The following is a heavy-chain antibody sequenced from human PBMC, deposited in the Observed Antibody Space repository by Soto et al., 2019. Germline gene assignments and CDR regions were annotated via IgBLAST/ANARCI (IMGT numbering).Heavy chain of an antibody. V-gene: IGHV1-8*01. J-gene: IGHJ4*02. CDR1: GYTFTSSD. Sequence: QVQLVQSGVEVKKPGASVKVSCKASGYTFTSSDINWVRQATGQGLEWMGWMDPNSGNTGYAQKFQGRVTMTRNTSISTAYMELSSLRSEDTAVYYCARGEIIYDYIWGSFRYTVFDYWGQGSQVTVPS. CDR2: MDPNSGNT. D-gene: IGHD3-16*02. CDR3: ARGEIIYDYIWGSFRYTVFDY.